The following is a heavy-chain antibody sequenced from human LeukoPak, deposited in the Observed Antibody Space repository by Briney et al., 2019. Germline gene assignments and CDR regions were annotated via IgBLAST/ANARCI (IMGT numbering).Heavy chain of an antibody. V-gene: IGHV3-21*01. Sequence: GGSLRLSCAAFGFTFSNYTMNWVRQAPGKGLEWVSSISSRSSYIYYADSVKGRFTISRDNAKNSLYLQKNSLRAEDTAVYYCARDFDAPQLWGLGTLVAVSA. CDR1: GFTFSNYT. D-gene: IGHD1-1*01. CDR2: ISSRSSYI. CDR3: ARDFDAPQL. J-gene: IGHJ4*02.